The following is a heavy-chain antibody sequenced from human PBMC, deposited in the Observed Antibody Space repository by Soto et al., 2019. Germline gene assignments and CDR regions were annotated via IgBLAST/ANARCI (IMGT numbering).Heavy chain of an antibody. CDR3: AREGAAPYYYYGMDV. CDR2: IYYSGST. CDR1: GGSISSGGYF. J-gene: IGHJ6*02. D-gene: IGHD6-6*01. V-gene: IGHV4-31*03. Sequence: QVQLQESGPGLVKPSQTLSLTCTVSGGSISSGGYFWSWIRQHPGKGLEWIGFIYYSGSTYYNPSLNGRVTISVDTSKNQFSLQLSSVTAADTAVYYCAREGAAPYYYYGMDVWGQGTTVTVSS.